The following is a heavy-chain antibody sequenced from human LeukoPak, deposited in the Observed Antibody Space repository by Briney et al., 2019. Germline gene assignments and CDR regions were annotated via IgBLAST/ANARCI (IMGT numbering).Heavy chain of an antibody. CDR2: IYPGDSDI. CDR1: GFSFSNYY. V-gene: IGHV5-51*01. J-gene: IGHJ4*02. D-gene: IGHD5-12*01. CDR3: ARPPQRGFDFDY. Sequence: GESLKISCKGSGFSFSNYYIAWVRQMPGKGLEWIGSIYPGDSDIIYSPSFQGQVTISADKSISTAYLQWSRLKASDTAMYYCARPPQRGFDFDYWGQGTLVTVSS.